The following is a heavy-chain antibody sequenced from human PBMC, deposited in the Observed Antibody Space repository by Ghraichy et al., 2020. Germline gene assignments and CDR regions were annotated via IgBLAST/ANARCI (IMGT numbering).Heavy chain of an antibody. CDR2: IYYSGST. CDR1: GGSISSSSYY. D-gene: IGHD3-10*01. CDR3: ARFGSGNRDY. V-gene: IGHV4-39*01. J-gene: IGHJ4*02. Sequence: SETLSLTCTVSGGSISSSSYYWGWIRQPPGKGLEWIGSIYYSGSTYYNPSLKSRVTISVDTSKNQFSLKLSSVTAADTAVYYCARFGSGNRDYWGQGTLVTVSS.